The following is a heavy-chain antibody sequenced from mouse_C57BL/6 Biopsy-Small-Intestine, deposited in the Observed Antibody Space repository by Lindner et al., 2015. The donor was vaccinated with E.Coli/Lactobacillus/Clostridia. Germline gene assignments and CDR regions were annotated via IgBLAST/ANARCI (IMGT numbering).Heavy chain of an antibody. D-gene: IGHD6-1*01. Sequence: VQLQESGPELVKPGASVKISCKASGYAFSSYWMNWVKQRPGKGPEWIGQIYPGDGDTNYNGKFKGKATLTADKSSSTAYMQLSSLTSEDSAVYFCARSPSPYFDYWGQGTTLTVSS. J-gene: IGHJ2*01. CDR3: ARSPSPYFDY. V-gene: IGHV1-80*01. CDR2: IYPGDGDT. CDR1: GYAFSSYW.